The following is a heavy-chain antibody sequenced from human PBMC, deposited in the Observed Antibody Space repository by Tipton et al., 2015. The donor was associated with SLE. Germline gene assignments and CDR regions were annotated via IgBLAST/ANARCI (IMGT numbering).Heavy chain of an antibody. CDR1: GFTFSSYA. J-gene: IGHJ3*02. CDR3: AKDTASSGWHAFDI. D-gene: IGHD6-19*01. Sequence: LSLTCAASGFTFSSYAMHWVRQAPGKGLEWVAVISYDGSNKYYADSVKGRFTISRDNAKNSLYLQMNSLRAEDTALYYCAKDTASSGWHAFDIWGQGTMVTVS. V-gene: IGHV3-30*04. CDR2: ISYDGSNK.